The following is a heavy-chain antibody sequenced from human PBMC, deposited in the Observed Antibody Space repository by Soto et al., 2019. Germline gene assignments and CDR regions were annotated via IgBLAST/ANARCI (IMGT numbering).Heavy chain of an antibody. Sequence: GXVKVSCKSSGYTFSSYAMHWVLQAPGQRLEWMGWINAGYGNTKSSQKFQDRVTISRDTSASTAYMELTSLRSEDTAVYYCARDTGDGTFDFWGQGTLVTVSS. CDR1: GYTFSSYA. CDR2: INAGYGNT. D-gene: IGHD7-27*01. CDR3: ARDTGDGTFDF. J-gene: IGHJ4*02. V-gene: IGHV1-3*01.